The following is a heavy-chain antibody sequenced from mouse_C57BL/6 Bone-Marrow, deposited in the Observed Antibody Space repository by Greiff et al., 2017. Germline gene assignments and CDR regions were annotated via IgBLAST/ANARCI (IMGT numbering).Heavy chain of an antibody. D-gene: IGHD1-1*01. CDR3: SEDSAVYYSAKWPYYDGSSYWYCDI. CDR2: GQGLEWIG. V-gene: IGHV1-87*01. CDR1: YTFSRRVH. J-gene: IGHJ1*03. Sequence: VQLQQSRPELARPWASVKISCPAFYTFSRRVHFAIRDTNYWMQWVKQRPGQGLEWIGAIYPGNGDTSYNQTFKGKATLTADKAASTAYEQLRSLTSEDSAVYYSAKWPYYDGSSYWYCDIWGTGTTGTVSS.